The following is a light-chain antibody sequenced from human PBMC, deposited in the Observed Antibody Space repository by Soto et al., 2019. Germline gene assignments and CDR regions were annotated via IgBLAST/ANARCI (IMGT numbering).Light chain of an antibody. J-gene: IGLJ1*01. CDR2: DVS. Sequence: QSALTQPPSVSGSPGQSVAISYTGTSSDVGSNNRVAWYQQPPGTAPKLMIYDVSNRPSGIPDRFSGSKSANTASLTISGLQAEDEADYYCSSYTTSNTYVFGTGTKLTVL. CDR3: SSYTTSNTYV. V-gene: IGLV2-18*02. CDR1: SSDVGSNNR.